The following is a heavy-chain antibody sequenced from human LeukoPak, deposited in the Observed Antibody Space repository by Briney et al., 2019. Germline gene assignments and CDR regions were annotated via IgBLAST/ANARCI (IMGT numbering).Heavy chain of an antibody. D-gene: IGHD4-23*01. J-gene: IGHJ4*02. V-gene: IGHV4-34*01. Sequence: SETLSLTCAVYGGSFSGYYWSWIRQPPGKGQEWIGEINHSGSTNYNPSLKSRVTISVDTSKNQFSLKLSSVTAADTAVYYCARVRGGTGILYWGQGTLVTVSS. CDR1: GGSFSGYY. CDR2: INHSGST. CDR3: ARVRGGTGILY.